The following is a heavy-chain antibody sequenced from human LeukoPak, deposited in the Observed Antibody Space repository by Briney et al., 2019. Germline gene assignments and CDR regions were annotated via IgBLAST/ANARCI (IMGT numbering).Heavy chain of an antibody. J-gene: IGHJ4*02. V-gene: IGHV3-30*04. D-gene: IGHD2/OR15-2a*01. CDR2: ISYDGLSK. Sequence: GRSLRLSCAASGFTSISFSLHWVRQSPGKGLEWVAVISYDGLSKYYGDSVKGRFTISRDNSKNTLYLQMNSLRGEDTAVYYCARDFSYNSHRGSIDYWGQGTLVTVSS. CDR1: GFTSISFS. CDR3: ARDFSYNSHRGSIDY.